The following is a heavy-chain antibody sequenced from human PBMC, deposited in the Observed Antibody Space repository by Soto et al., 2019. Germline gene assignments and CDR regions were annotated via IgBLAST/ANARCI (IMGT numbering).Heavy chain of an antibody. CDR3: ARDHTTMVRGVITSPHDY. Sequence: EVQLVESGGGLVQPGGSLRLSCAASGFTFSSYSMNWVRQAPGKGLEWVSYISSSSSTIYYADSVKGRFTISRDNAKNSLYLQMNSLRDEDTAVYYCARDHTTMVRGVITSPHDYWGQGTLVTDSS. V-gene: IGHV3-48*02. CDR2: ISSSSSTI. CDR1: GFTFSSYS. J-gene: IGHJ4*02. D-gene: IGHD3-10*01.